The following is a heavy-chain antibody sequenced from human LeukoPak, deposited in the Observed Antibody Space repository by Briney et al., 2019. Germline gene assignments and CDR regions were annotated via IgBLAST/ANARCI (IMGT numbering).Heavy chain of an antibody. V-gene: IGHV1-69*13. J-gene: IGHJ4*02. Sequence: SVKVSCKASGGTFSSYAISWVRQAPGQGLEWMGGIIPIFGTANYAQKFQGRVTITADESTSTAYMELSSLRSEDTAVYYCARPSFASYDSSGYYYFDYWGQGTLVTVSS. D-gene: IGHD3-22*01. CDR2: IIPIFGTA. CDR3: ARPSFASYDSSGYYYFDY. CDR1: GGTFSSYA.